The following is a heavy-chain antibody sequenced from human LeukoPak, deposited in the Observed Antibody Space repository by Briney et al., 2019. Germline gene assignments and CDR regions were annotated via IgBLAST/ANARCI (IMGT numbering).Heavy chain of an antibody. CDR3: AGGYSSGWHQPHY. D-gene: IGHD6-19*01. CDR1: GGSFSGHY. CDR2: INHSGSA. J-gene: IGHJ4*02. Sequence: SETLSPTCAVYGGSFSGHYWSWIRQPPGKGLEWIGEINHSGSANYNPSLKSRVTISVDTSKNQFSLKLSSVTAADTAMYYCAGGYSSGWHQPHYWGQGTLVTVSS. V-gene: IGHV4-34*01.